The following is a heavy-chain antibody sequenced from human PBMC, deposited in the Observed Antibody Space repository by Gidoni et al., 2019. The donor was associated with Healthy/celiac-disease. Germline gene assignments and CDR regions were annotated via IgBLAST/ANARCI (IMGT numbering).Heavy chain of an antibody. J-gene: IGHJ4*02. CDR2: INAGNGNT. D-gene: IGHD3-22*01. V-gene: IGHV1-3*01. CDR1: GSTFTSYA. Sequence: QVQLVQSGAEVQKPGASVKVSCKASGSTFTSYAMHWVRQAPGQRLEWMGWINAGNGNTKYSQKFQGRVTITRDTSASTAYMELSSLRSEDTAVYYCARGVTMIVVAYLDYWGQGTLVTVSS. CDR3: ARGVTMIVVAYLDY.